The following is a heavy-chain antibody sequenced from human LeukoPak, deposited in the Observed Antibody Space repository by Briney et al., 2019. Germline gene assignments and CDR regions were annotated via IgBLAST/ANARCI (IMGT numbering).Heavy chain of an antibody. J-gene: IGHJ4*02. D-gene: IGHD3-22*01. CDR3: ARDFHRRLYDNSGYYLY. V-gene: IGHV3-48*01. Sequence: PGGSLRLSCAASGFTFSSYSMNWVRQAPGKGLECVSYISSSSSTIYYADSVKGRFTISRDNAKNSLYLQMNSLRAEDTAVYYCARDFHRRLYDNSGYYLYWGQGTLVTVSS. CDR2: ISSSSSTI. CDR1: GFTFSSYS.